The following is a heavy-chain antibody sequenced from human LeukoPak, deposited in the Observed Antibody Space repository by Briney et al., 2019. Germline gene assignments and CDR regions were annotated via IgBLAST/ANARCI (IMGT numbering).Heavy chain of an antibody. CDR2: IRFDGSDE. V-gene: IGHV3-30*02. CDR1: GFRFSTSG. Sequence: GGSLRLSCAASGFRFSTSGMHWVRQAPGKGLEWVSFIRFDGSDEDHGDSVKGRFTISRDNSKNTMYLQMNSLRAEDTAVYYCAKEVTYCSSSSRNDAFDVWGRGTMVIVSS. J-gene: IGHJ3*01. CDR3: AKEVTYCSSSSRNDAFDV. D-gene: IGHD2-2*01.